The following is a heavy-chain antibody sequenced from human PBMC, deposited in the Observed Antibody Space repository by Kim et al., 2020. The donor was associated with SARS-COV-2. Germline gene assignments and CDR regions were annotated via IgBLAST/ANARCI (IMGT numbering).Heavy chain of an antibody. CDR1: GGSISSSSYY. CDR2: IYYSGST. Sequence: SETLSLTCTVSGGSISSSSYYWGWIRQPPGKGLEWIGSIYYSGSTYYNPSLKSRVTISVDTSKNQFSLKLSSVTAADTAVYYCARAGTYDFWSGYYLGFGWFDPWGQGTLVTVSS. CDR3: ARAGTYDFWSGYYLGFGWFDP. J-gene: IGHJ5*02. V-gene: IGHV4-39*07. D-gene: IGHD3-3*01.